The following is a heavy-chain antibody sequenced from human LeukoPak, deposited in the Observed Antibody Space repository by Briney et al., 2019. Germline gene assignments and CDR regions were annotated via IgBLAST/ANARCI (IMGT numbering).Heavy chain of an antibody. CDR2: LSYDGSNK. D-gene: IGHD3-22*01. CDR1: GFIFNRDS. Sequence: PGGSLRLSCVASGFIFNRDSMNWAPRAPGKGLEGVPVLSYDGSNKYYADSVKGRFTISRDNSKNTLYLQMNSLRAEDTAVYYCAKGLDSSGYSLDAFDIWGQGTMVTVSS. J-gene: IGHJ3*02. CDR3: AKGLDSSGYSLDAFDI. V-gene: IGHV3-30*18.